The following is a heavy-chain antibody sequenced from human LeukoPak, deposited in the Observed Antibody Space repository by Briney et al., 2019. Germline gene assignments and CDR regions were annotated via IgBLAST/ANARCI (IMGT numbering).Heavy chain of an antibody. D-gene: IGHD5-24*01. Sequence: SETLSLTCAVYVEPFSNYFWSWIRQSPGKGLEWIGEINHSGSTNYNSSPTSQVTISVDTSKNQFSLNLSSVTAADTAIYYCARGLGQYDYWGQGTLVTVSS. CDR1: VEPFSNYF. V-gene: IGHV4-34*01. CDR2: INHSGST. CDR3: ARGLGQYDY. J-gene: IGHJ4*02.